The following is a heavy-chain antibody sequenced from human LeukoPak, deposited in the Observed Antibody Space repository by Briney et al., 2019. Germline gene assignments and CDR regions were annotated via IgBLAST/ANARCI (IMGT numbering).Heavy chain of an antibody. V-gene: IGHV4-34*01. D-gene: IGHD3-22*01. Sequence: SETLSLTCDVYGGSLSGYYWSWIRQPPGKGLEWIGEINHSGNTNYNPSLKSRVTMSVDTSKNQFSLKLSSVTAADTAVYYCARVLDSSGYYYGFDPRGQGTLVTVSS. J-gene: IGHJ5*02. CDR3: ARVLDSSGYYYGFDP. CDR2: INHSGNT. CDR1: GGSLSGYY.